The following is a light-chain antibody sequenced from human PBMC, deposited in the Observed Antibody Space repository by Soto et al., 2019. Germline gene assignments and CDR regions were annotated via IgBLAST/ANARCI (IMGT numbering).Light chain of an antibody. J-gene: IGKJ3*01. CDR2: GAS. V-gene: IGKV3-20*01. CDR1: QSVSNSY. CDR3: QQYGSSPFT. Sequence: EIVLTQSPGTLSLSPGERATLSCRASQSVSNSYLAWYQQKPGQAPRLLIYGASSRATGIPDRFSGSGSGNAFTLTISRLEPEDFAVYYCQQYGSSPFTFGPGTKVDIK.